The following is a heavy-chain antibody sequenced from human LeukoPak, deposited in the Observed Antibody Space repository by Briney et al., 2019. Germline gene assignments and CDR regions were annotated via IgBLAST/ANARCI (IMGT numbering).Heavy chain of an antibody. D-gene: IGHD5-12*01. V-gene: IGHV4-59*01. J-gene: IGHJ4*02. Sequence: PSETLSLTCTVSGGSFYGYYWTWIRQSPGKGLEWIGYIYDSGSTNYNPSLKSRLTLSVDVSKNQFSLKLSSVTAADTAVYYCARGAYSGYSFDYWGQGTLVTVSS. CDR1: GGSFYGYY. CDR2: IYDSGST. CDR3: ARGAYSGYSFDY.